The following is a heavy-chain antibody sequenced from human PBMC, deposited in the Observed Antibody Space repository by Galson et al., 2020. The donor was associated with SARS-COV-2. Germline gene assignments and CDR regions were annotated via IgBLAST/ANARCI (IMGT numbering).Heavy chain of an antibody. CDR1: GGSISSSSYY. Sequence: ETSETLSLTCTVSGGSISSSSYYWGWIRQPPGKGLEWIGSIYYSGSTYYNPSLKSRVTISVDTSKNQFSLKLSSVTAADTAVYYCVRQYDSSGPGAFDIWGQGTMVTVSS. J-gene: IGHJ3*02. D-gene: IGHD3-22*01. V-gene: IGHV4-39*01. CDR3: VRQYDSSGPGAFDI. CDR2: IYYSGST.